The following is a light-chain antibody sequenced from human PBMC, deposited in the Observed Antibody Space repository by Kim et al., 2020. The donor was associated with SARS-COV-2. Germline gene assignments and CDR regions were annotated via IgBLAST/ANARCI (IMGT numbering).Light chain of an antibody. V-gene: IGLV10-54*01. Sequence: RTATLTCTGSSSNVGNEGAAWLQQHQGHPPKLLSYRNNNRPSGISERLSASRSGNTASLTISGLQPEDEADYYCTAWDSSLSAWVFGGGTQLTVL. CDR1: SSNVGNEG. J-gene: IGLJ3*02. CDR3: TAWDSSLSAWV. CDR2: RNN.